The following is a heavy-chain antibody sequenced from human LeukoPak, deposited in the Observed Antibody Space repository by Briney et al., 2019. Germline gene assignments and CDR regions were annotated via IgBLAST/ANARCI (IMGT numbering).Heavy chain of an antibody. Sequence: GGSLRLSCAASGFTFSSYGMHWVRQAPGKGLEWVAVISYDGSNKYYADSVKGRFTISRDNSKNTLYLQMNSLRAEDTAVYYCASLYYDSSGINDYWGQGTLVTVSS. CDR1: GFTFSSYG. V-gene: IGHV3-30*03. CDR3: ASLYYDSSGINDY. J-gene: IGHJ4*02. D-gene: IGHD3-22*01. CDR2: ISYDGSNK.